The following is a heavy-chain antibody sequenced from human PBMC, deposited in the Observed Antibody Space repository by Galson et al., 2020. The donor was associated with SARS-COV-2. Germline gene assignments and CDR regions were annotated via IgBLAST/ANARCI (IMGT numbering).Heavy chain of an antibody. CDR3: ARIWWEPLGYSYYGMDV. V-gene: IGHV2-70*01. Sequence: SGPTLVKPTQTLTPTCTFSGFSLSTSGMCVSWIRQPPGKALEWLALIDWDDDKYYSTSLKTRLTISKDTSKNQVVLTMTNMDPVDTATYYCARIWWEPLGYSYYGMDVWGQGTTVTVSS. J-gene: IGHJ6*02. CDR2: IDWDDDK. CDR1: GFSLSTSGMC. D-gene: IGHD1-26*01.